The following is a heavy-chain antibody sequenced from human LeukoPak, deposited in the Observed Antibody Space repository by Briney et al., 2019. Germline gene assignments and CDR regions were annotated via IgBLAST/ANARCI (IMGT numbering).Heavy chain of an antibody. CDR1: GGSFSGYY. V-gene: IGHV4-34*01. J-gene: IGHJ3*02. CDR2: INHSGST. Sequence: KASETLSLTCAVYGGSFSGYYWSWIRQPPGKGREWLGEINHSGSTNYNPSLKSRVTISVDTSKNQFSLKLSSVTAADTAVYYCARPKPVYSSGWPTPTHAFDIWGQGTMFTVSS. CDR3: ARPKPVYSSGWPTPTHAFDI. D-gene: IGHD6-19*01.